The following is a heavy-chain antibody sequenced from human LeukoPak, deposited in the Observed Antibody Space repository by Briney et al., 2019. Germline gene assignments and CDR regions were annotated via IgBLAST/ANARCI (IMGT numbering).Heavy chain of an antibody. Sequence: SVKVSCKASGGTFSSYAISWVRQPPGQGLEWMGGIIPIFGTANYAQKFQGRVTITADESTSTAYMELSSLRSEDTAVYYCASSSSSSGPPDYWGQGTLVTVSS. J-gene: IGHJ4*02. CDR2: IIPIFGTA. D-gene: IGHD6-6*01. V-gene: IGHV1-69*13. CDR1: GGTFSSYA. CDR3: ASSSSSSGPPDY.